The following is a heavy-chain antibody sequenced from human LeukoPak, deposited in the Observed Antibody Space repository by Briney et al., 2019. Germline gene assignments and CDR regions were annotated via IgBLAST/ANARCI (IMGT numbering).Heavy chain of an antibody. J-gene: IGHJ4*02. CDR2: INQEGSVI. D-gene: IGHD2-8*02. Sequence: PGGSLRLSCAVSGVYWMSWVRQAPGKGLEGVANINQEGSVIYYVDFVKGRFTISRDNAKNSLYLQMNSLRAEDTGVYYCATSSGAPGNMWGQGTLVTVSS. CDR1: GVYW. V-gene: IGHV3-7*01. CDR3: ATSSGAPGNM.